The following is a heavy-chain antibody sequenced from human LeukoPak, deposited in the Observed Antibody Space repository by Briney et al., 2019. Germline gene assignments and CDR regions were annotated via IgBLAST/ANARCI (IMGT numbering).Heavy chain of an antibody. CDR2: IYSGGST. CDR3: ARGKVVPAATLFDY. Sequence: GGSLRLSCAASGFTVSSNYMSWVRQAPGKGLEWVSVIYSGGSTYYADSVKGRFTISRDNSKNTLYLQMNSLRAEDTAVYYCARGKVVPAATLFDYWGQGTLVTVSS. J-gene: IGHJ4*02. V-gene: IGHV3-53*01. D-gene: IGHD2-2*01. CDR1: GFTVSSNY.